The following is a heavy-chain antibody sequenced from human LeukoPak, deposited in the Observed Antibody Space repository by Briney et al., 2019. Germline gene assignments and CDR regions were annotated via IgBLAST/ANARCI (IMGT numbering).Heavy chain of an antibody. CDR3: ASGYYDSSGYYPAYFDY. V-gene: IGHV3-7*01. D-gene: IGHD3-22*01. Sequence: PGGSLRLSCAASGFTFSSYWMSWVRQAPGKGLEWVANIKQDGSEKYYVDSVKGRFTISRDNAKNSLYLQMNSLRAEDTAVYYCASGYYDSSGYYPAYFDYWGQGTLVTVSS. CDR1: GFTFSSYW. CDR2: IKQDGSEK. J-gene: IGHJ4*02.